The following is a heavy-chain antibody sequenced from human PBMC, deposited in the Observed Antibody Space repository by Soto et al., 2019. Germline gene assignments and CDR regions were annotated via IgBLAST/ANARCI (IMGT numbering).Heavy chain of an antibody. D-gene: IGHD2-2*02. V-gene: IGHV1-18*01. CDR3: ARVSSYCSSTSCYTGGYNWFDP. CDR2: ISLYSDGT. J-gene: IGHJ5*02. Sequence: AAVKVSCNTSGYTFSNYGITWVRQAPGQPLEWLGWISLYSDGTNYAQKLQGRVTMTTDTSTSTAYMELRSLRSDDTAVYYCARVSSYCSSTSCYTGGYNWFDPWGQGTLVTVSS. CDR1: GYTFSNYG.